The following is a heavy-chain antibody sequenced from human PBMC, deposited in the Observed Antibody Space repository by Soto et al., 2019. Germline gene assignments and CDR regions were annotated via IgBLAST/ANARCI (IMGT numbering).Heavy chain of an antibody. D-gene: IGHD6-6*01. CDR1: GGSISSGGYY. CDR3: AREIPEYDVDWYFDL. J-gene: IGHJ2*01. Sequence: QVQLQESGPGLVKPAQTLSLTCTVSGGSISSGGYYWSWIRQHPGKGLEWIGYIYYSGSTYYNPSLKSRVTISVDTSKNHFSLKLRTVTAADTAVYYCAREIPEYDVDWYFDLWGRGTLVTVSS. V-gene: IGHV4-31*03. CDR2: IYYSGST.